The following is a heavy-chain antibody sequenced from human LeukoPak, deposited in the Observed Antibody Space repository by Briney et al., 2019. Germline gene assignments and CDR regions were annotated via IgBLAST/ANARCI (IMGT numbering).Heavy chain of an antibody. CDR2: IYYGRTT. CDR1: AVSISSSSHH. J-gene: IGHJ4*02. Sequence: PSETLPLTCTVSAVSISSSSHHWGWIRQSPGKGLEWIGSIYYGRTTYYNPSLNSRVTISVVTSKNQFSLQLNSVTAADTAVYYCVRHDGRGGATMGALDSWGQGSLVTVSS. V-gene: IGHV4-39*01. D-gene: IGHD5-12*01. CDR3: VRHDGRGGATMGALDS.